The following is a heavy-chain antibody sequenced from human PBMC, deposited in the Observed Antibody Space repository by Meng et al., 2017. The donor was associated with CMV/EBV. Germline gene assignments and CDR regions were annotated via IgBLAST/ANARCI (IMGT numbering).Heavy chain of an antibody. CDR2: IYSGGST. CDR3: ARDSYCGGDCYSDY. Sequence: GESLKISCAASGFTFSSYSMNWVRQAPGKGLEWVSVIYSGGSTYYADSVKGRFTISRDNSKNTLYLQMNSLRAEDTAVYYCARDSYCGGDCYSDYWGQGTLVTVSS. CDR1: GFTFSSYS. J-gene: IGHJ4*02. V-gene: IGHV3-66*02. D-gene: IGHD2-21*01.